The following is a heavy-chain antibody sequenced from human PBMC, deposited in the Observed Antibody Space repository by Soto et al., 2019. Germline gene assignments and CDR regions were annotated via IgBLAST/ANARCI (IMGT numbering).Heavy chain of an antibody. CDR2: ISGSGGST. V-gene: IGHV3-23*01. Sequence: EVQLLESGGGLVQPGGSLRLSCESSGFTFSSYAMSWVRQAPGKGLEWVSVISGSGGSTYYADSVKGRFTISRDNSRNTLYLQMNSLRAEDTALYYCAKTFTNTVSNWFDTWGQGTLVTVSS. CDR3: AKTFTNTVSNWFDT. CDR1: GFTFSSYA. D-gene: IGHD2-8*01. J-gene: IGHJ5*02.